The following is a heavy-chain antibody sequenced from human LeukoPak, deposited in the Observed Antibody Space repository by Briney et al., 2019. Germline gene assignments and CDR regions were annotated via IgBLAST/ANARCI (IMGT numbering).Heavy chain of an antibody. CDR2: IYYSGSA. J-gene: IGHJ1*01. D-gene: IGHD3-22*01. V-gene: IGHV4-59*12. CDR1: GGSISSYY. Sequence: PSETLSLTCTVSGGSISSYYWSWIRQPPGKGLEWIGYIYYSGSASYNPSLKSRVTISVDTSKNQFSLKLSSVTAADTAVYYCARGGSSGYYLGKYFQHWGQGTLVTVSS. CDR3: ARGGSSGYYLGKYFQH.